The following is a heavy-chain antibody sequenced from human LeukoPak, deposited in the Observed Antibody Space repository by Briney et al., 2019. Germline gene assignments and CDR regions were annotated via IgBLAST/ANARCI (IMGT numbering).Heavy chain of an antibody. CDR1: GGSISSSSYY. V-gene: IGHV4-39*01. Sequence: PSETLSLTCTVSGGSISSSSYYWGWIRQPPGKGLEWIGSIYYSGSTYYNPSLKSRVTISVDTSKNQFSLKLSSVTAADTAVYYCARHYYSSGWYDRFDYWGQGTLVTVSS. J-gene: IGHJ4*02. D-gene: IGHD6-19*01. CDR3: ARHYYSSGWYDRFDY. CDR2: IYYSGST.